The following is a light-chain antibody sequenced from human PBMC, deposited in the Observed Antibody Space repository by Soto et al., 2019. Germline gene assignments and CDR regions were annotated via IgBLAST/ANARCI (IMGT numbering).Light chain of an antibody. V-gene: IGLV2-23*02. J-gene: IGLJ2*01. CDR2: EVS. CDR1: TSDVGTYQF. CDR3: CSHAGSHVI. Sequence: QSALTQPASVSGSPGQSITISCTGTTSDVGTYQFVSWYQQHPGIAPKLMIYEVSERPSGVSNRFSGSKSGNTASLTISGLQAEDEDDYYCCSHAGSHVIFGGGTKLTVL.